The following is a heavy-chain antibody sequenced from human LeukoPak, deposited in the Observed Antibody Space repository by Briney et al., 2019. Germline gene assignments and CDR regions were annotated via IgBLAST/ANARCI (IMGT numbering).Heavy chain of an antibody. CDR1: GGSMNSVSNF. CDR3: ARNGYGSGSSY. J-gene: IGHJ4*02. CDR2: IHTSGNP. D-gene: IGHD3-10*01. V-gene: IGHV4-61*02. Sequence: SETLSLTCAVSGGSMNSVSNFWSWIRQPAGKGLEWIGRIHTSGNPNYNPSLKSRVTISVDTSKNQFSLQLNSVTAADTAVYYCARNGYGSGSSYWGQGTLVTVSS.